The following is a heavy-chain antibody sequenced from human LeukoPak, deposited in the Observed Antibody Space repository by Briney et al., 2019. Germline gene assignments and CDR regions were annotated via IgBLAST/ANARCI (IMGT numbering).Heavy chain of an antibody. V-gene: IGHV3-23*01. D-gene: IGHD3-3*01. CDR1: GFTFSSYA. CDR3: AKDQGTAIFGMIIPDWYFDL. CDR2: VSCGSNNI. J-gene: IGHJ2*01. Sequence: GGSLRLSCAASGFTFSSYAMNWVRQAPGKGLEWVSSVSCGSNNINYAGSVKGRFTTSRDNSQNTLYLQMNSLRAEDTAVYYCAKDQGTAIFGMIIPDWYFDLWGRGTLVTVSS.